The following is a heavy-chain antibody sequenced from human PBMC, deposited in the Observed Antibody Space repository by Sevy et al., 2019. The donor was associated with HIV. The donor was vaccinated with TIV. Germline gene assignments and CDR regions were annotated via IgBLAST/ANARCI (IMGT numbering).Heavy chain of an antibody. Sequence: GGSLRLSCAASGFTFSNYAMSWVRQAPGKGLQWASVISTSGDNTYYADSVKGRFTISRDNSKNILYLQMSSLSAEDTAVYFCAKDPPNQDYYDSSSSGYFDSWGQGTLVTVSS. D-gene: IGHD3-22*01. J-gene: IGHJ4*02. V-gene: IGHV3-23*01. CDR2: ISTSGDNT. CDR3: AKDPPNQDYYDSSSSGYFDS. CDR1: GFTFSNYA.